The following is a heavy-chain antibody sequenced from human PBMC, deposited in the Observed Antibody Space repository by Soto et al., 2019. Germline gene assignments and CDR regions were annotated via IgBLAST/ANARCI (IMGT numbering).Heavy chain of an antibody. D-gene: IGHD6-6*01. CDR2: IIPIFGTA. Sequence: SVKVSCKASGGTFSSYAISWVRQAPGQGLEWMGGIIPIFGTANYAQKFQGRVTITADESTSTAYMELSSLGSEDTAVYYCARDSSPNYYYYGMDVWGQGTTVTVSS. J-gene: IGHJ6*02. CDR1: GGTFSSYA. CDR3: ARDSSPNYYYYGMDV. V-gene: IGHV1-69*13.